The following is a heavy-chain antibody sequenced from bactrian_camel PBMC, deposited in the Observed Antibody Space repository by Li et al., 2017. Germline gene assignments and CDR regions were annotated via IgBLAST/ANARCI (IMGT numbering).Heavy chain of an antibody. CDR3: AAHRYYLGYNY. CDR1: GFTFRNYA. Sequence: EVQLVESGGGLVQPGGSLRLSCAASGFTFRNYAMAWIRQTPGKGLEWVSIIYNDSSATYINTYYTDSVKGRFAISRDNAKNAVYLQMNNLQSEDTALYYCAAHRYYLGYNYWGQGTQVTVS. V-gene: IGHV3S11*01. D-gene: IGHD2*01. CDR2: IYNDSSATYINT. J-gene: IGHJ4*01.